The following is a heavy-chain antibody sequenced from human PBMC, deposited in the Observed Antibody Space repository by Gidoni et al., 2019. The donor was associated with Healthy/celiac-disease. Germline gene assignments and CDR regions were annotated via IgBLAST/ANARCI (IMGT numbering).Heavy chain of an antibody. CDR1: GFTFSSYA. J-gene: IGHJ5*02. V-gene: IGHV3-23*04. CDR3: AKGTPQSTMVRGVPTRFDP. CDR2: ISGSGGST. D-gene: IGHD3-10*01. Sequence: EVQLVESGGGLVQPGGSLRLSCAASGFTFSSYAMSWVRQAPGKGLEWVSAISGSGGSTYYADSVKGRFTISRDNSKNTLYLQMNSLRAEDTAVYDCAKGTPQSTMVRGVPTRFDPWGQGTLVTVSS.